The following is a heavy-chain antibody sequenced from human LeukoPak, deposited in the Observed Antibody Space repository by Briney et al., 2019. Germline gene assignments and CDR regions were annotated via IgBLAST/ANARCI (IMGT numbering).Heavy chain of an antibody. CDR3: ARRTRYYYDGSGYSPSQWFDP. V-gene: IGHV4-39*01. CDR1: GGSISSSSYY. J-gene: IGHJ5*02. Sequence: PSETLSLTCTVSGGSISSSSYYWGWIRQPPGKGLEWIGSIYYSGSTYYNPSLKSRVTISVDTSKNQFPLKLSSVTAADTAVYYCARRTRYYYDGSGYSPSQWFDPWGQGTLVTVSS. D-gene: IGHD3-22*01. CDR2: IYYSGST.